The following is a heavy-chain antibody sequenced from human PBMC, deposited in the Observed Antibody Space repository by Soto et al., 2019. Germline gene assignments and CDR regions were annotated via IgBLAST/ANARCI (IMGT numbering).Heavy chain of an antibody. V-gene: IGHV4-31*03. Sequence: SETLSLTCTVSRGSISSGAYYWSWIRQHPQKGLEWIGYVYNSGSTYYNPSLKSRVTISIDTSKNQFSLKLSSVTAADTAVYYCARKLYCSSASCSGYSDNDVIFNSFDIWGQGTMVTVSS. D-gene: IGHD2-2*01. CDR2: VYNSGST. CDR1: RGSISSGAYY. CDR3: ARKLYCSSASCSGYSDNDVIFNSFDI. J-gene: IGHJ3*02.